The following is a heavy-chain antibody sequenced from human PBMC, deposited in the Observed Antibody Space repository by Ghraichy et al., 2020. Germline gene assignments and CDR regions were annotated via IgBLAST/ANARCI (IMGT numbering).Heavy chain of an antibody. CDR2: INHSGST. Sequence: SETLSLTCAVYGGSFSGYYWSWIRQPPGKGLEWIGEINHSGSTNYNPSLKSRVTISVDTSKNQFSLKLSSVTAADTAVYYCATSRGYSRQGYCSGGSCYSTGARDYGMDVWGQGTTVTVSS. V-gene: IGHV4-34*01. CDR3: ATSRGYSRQGYCSGGSCYSTGARDYGMDV. D-gene: IGHD2-15*01. CDR1: GGSFSGYY. J-gene: IGHJ6*02.